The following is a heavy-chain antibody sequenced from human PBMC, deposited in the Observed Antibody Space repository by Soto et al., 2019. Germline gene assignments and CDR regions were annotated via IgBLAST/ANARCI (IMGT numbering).Heavy chain of an antibody. CDR2: IGTAGDT. V-gene: IGHV3-13*01. Sequence: HPGGSLRLSCAASGFTFSSYDMHWVRQATGKGLEWVSAIGTAGDTYYPGSVKGRFTISRENAKNSLYLQMNSLRAEDTAVYYCARGPQWPGEYYFDYWGQGTLVTVSS. CDR3: ARGPQWPGEYYFDY. CDR1: GFTFSSYD. J-gene: IGHJ4*02. D-gene: IGHD6-19*01.